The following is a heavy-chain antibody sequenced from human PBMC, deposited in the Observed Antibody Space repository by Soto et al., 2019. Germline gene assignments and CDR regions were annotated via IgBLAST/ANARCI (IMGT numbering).Heavy chain of an antibody. CDR2: ISGGGGST. Sequence: GGSLRLSCAASGFTFSSYAMSWVRQAPGKGLEWVSGISGGGGSTHYADSVKGRFTISRDNSKNTLYLQMNSLRAEDTVVYYCAKDSGSTGPMYGMDVWGQGTTVTVSS. CDR1: GFTFSSYA. CDR3: AKDSGSTGPMYGMDV. D-gene: IGHD1-1*01. V-gene: IGHV3-23*01. J-gene: IGHJ6*02.